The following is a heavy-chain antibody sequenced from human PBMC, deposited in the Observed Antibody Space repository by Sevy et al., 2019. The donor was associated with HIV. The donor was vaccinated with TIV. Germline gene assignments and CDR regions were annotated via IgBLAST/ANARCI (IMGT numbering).Heavy chain of an antibody. CDR1: GFTFNNYW. CDR2: IKQDGRDK. D-gene: IGHD7-27*01. CDR3: ARSWDYWGQMGY. J-gene: IGHJ4*02. Sequence: GGSLRLSCAASGFTFNNYWMTWVRQAPGKGLEWVANIKQDGRDKYYMESVKGGFNISRDNTKNSLYLQLNSLGAEDTAVYYCARSWDYWGQMGYWGQGTLVTVSS. V-gene: IGHV3-7*03.